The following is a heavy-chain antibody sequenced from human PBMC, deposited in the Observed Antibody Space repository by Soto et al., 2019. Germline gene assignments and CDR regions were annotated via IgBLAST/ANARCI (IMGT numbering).Heavy chain of an antibody. J-gene: IGHJ4*02. CDR2: IKQDGSEK. D-gene: IGHD4-17*01. CDR1: GFTFSSYW. CDR3: ARDLASTTIPNY. Sequence: GGPLRLSCAASGFTFSSYWMSWVRQAPGKGLEWVANIKQDGSEKYYVDSVKGRFTISRDNAKNSLYLQMNSLRAEDPAVYYYARDLASTTIPNYWGQGTLVTVSS. V-gene: IGHV3-7*04.